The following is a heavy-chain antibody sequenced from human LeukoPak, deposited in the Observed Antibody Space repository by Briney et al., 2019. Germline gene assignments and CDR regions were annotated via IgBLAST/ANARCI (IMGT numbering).Heavy chain of an antibody. V-gene: IGHV3-74*01. CDR3: ARDYYDSRERNWFDP. J-gene: IGHJ5*02. CDR2: LSNDGTTT. D-gene: IGHD3-22*01. Sequence: GGSLRLSCAASGXTFSSYWMHWVRQAPGKGLVWVSRLSNDGTTTTYADSVKGRFTISRDNAKNTLYLQMDSLRAEDTAVYYCARDYYDSRERNWFDPWGQGTLVAVSS. CDR1: GXTFSSYW.